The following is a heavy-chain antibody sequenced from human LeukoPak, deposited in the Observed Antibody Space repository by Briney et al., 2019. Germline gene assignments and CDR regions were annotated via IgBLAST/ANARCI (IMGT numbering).Heavy chain of an antibody. CDR1: GFTFGDYA. CDR3: TRDRGYCSSTSCYAWFDP. V-gene: IGHV3-49*04. Sequence: PGGSLRLSCTASGFTFGDYAMSWVRQAPGKGLAWVGFIRDKTYGGTTEYAASVKGRLTISRDDSRSIAYLQMNGLRTEDTAVYYCTRDRGYCSSTSCYAWFDPWGQGTLVTVSS. J-gene: IGHJ5*02. CDR2: IRDKTYGGTT. D-gene: IGHD2-2*01.